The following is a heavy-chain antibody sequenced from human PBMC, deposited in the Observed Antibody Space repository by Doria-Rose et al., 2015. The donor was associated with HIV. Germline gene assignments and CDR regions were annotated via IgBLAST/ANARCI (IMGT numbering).Heavy chain of an antibody. V-gene: IGHV3-30-3*01. J-gene: IGHJ4*02. CDR2: VSHNGGNQ. CDR3: VRDIGLRWRGFDY. Sequence: QVQLVQSGGGVVQPGRSLRLSCVASGFTFSPYSMYWVRQAPGKGLEWVALVSHNGGNQYYADSVKGRFIISRDNSKNIVYLQMNSLRPDDTAMYYCVRDIGLRWRGFDYWGQGTLVTVSS. D-gene: IGHD4-17*01. CDR1: GFTFSPYS.